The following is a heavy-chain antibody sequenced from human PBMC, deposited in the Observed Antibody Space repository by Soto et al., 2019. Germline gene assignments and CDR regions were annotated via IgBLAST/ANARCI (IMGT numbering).Heavy chain of an antibody. D-gene: IGHD3-16*01. CDR2: INTYNGST. V-gene: IGHV1-18*01. CDR1: GYSFTRYG. CDR3: AMVDVYVTPSPQDV. Sequence: ASVKVSCKASGYSFTRYGIAWARQAPGQGLEWMGWINTYNGSTNYAQNLQGRVTLTTDTSTSTAYMELTSLRSNDTAIYYCAMVDVYVTPSPQDVWGQGTTVTVSS. J-gene: IGHJ6*02.